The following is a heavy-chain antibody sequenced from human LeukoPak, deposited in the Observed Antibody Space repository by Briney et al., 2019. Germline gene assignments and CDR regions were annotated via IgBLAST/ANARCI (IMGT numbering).Heavy chain of an antibody. CDR2: IRQDGSEK. CDR1: GFTFSNYG. V-gene: IGHV3-7*05. J-gene: IGHJ5*02. CDR3: ARGHVWFDP. Sequence: GGSLRLSCAASGFTFSNYGMTWVRQAPGKGLEWVANIRQDGSEKYYVDSVKGRFTISRDNAKNSLYLQMNSLRAEDMAVYYCARGHVWFDPWGQGTLVTVSS.